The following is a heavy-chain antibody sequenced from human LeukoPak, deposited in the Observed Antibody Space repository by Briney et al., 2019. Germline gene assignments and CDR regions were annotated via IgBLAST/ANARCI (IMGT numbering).Heavy chain of an antibody. CDR2: ISGSGGST. CDR1: GFTFSSYA. Sequence: GGSLRLSCAASGFTFSSYAMSWVRQAPGKGLEWVSAISGSGGSTYYADPVKGRFTISRDNSKNTLYLQMNSLRAEDTAVYYCAKDPTLLGAFDYWGQGTLVTVSS. CDR3: AKDPTLLGAFDY. V-gene: IGHV3-23*01. D-gene: IGHD7-27*01. J-gene: IGHJ4*02.